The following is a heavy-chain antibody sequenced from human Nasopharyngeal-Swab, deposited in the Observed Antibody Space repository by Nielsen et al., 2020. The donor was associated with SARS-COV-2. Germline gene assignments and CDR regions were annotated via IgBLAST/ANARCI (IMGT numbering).Heavy chain of an antibody. V-gene: IGHV4-34*01. CDR1: GGSFSGYY. CDR2: INRSGST. J-gene: IGHJ6*02. Sequence: SETLSLTCGVYGGSFSGYYWSWIRQPPGKGLEWIGKINRSGSTNYKPSLKSRVTISVDTSKNQFSLKLSSVTAADTAVYYCARGEVLRFLERSSAGGMDVWGQGTTVTVSS. CDR3: ARGEVLRFLERSSAGGMDV. D-gene: IGHD3-3*01.